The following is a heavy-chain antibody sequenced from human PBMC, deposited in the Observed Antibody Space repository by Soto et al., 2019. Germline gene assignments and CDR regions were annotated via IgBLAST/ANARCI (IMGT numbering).Heavy chain of an antibody. CDR3: ARDLEVVGYCSSTSCYPFDY. V-gene: IGHV1-3*01. J-gene: IGHJ4*02. D-gene: IGHD2-2*01. Sequence: ASVKVSCKASGYTFTSYAMHWVRQAPGQRLEWMGWINAGNGNTKYSQKFQGRVTITRDTSASTAYMELSSLRSEDTAVYYCARDLEVVGYCSSTSCYPFDYWGQGTLVTVSS. CDR2: INAGNGNT. CDR1: GYTFTSYA.